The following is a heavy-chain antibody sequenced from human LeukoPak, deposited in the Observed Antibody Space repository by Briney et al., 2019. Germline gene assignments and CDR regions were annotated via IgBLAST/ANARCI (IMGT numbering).Heavy chain of an antibody. CDR3: ARGSGPGVTTIDS. CDR2: VSGGGVTT. D-gene: IGHD4-17*01. J-gene: IGHJ4*02. Sequence: GGSLRLSCAASGFTFSSYAMSWVRQAPGKGLEWVSTVSGGGVTTYYADSAKGRFTISRDNSKNTLYLQMNTLRAGDTAVYYCARGSGPGVTTIDSWGQGTLVIVSS. V-gene: IGHV3-23*01. CDR1: GFTFSSYA.